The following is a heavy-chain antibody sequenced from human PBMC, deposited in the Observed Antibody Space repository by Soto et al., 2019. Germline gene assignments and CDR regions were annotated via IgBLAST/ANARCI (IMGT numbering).Heavy chain of an antibody. Sequence: GGSLRLSCAASGFTFDDYAMHWVRQAPGKGLEWVSGISWNSGSIGYADSVKGRFTSSRDNAKNSLYLQMNSLRADDTALYYCAKDILYKGNGDDAFDIWGQGTMVTVSS. CDR2: ISWNSGSI. V-gene: IGHV3-9*01. CDR3: AKDILYKGNGDDAFDI. J-gene: IGHJ3*02. D-gene: IGHD4-17*01. CDR1: GFTFDDYA.